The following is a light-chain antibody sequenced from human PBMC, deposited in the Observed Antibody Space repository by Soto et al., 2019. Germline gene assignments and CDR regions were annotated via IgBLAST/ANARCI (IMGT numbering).Light chain of an antibody. CDR1: SSDVGAYDA. CDR2: RGT. Sequence: QSVLAQPASVSGSPGQSITISCTGTSSDVGAYDAVSWYQQHPGKAPQVIIYRGTKRPSGVSTRFSGSVSGNTASLTVSGLQAEDKAEYFCCSAAPESPYVFGTGTKVTVL. CDR3: CSAAPESPYV. J-gene: IGLJ1*01. V-gene: IGLV2-23*01.